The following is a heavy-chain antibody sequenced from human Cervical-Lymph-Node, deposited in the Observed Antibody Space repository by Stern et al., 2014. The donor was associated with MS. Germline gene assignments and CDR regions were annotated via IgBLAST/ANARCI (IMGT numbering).Heavy chain of an antibody. J-gene: IGHJ4*02. D-gene: IGHD5-18*01. CDR1: EFTFINAW. CDR3: TTAQGYSYGFDY. Sequence: EVQLVESGGGLVKPGGSLRLSCAASEFTFINAWMSWVRQAPGKGLEWVGHIKGKTDGGTTDYAAPVKGRFAISRDDSKSTLYLQMNSLRTEDTAVYYCTTAQGYSYGFDYWGQGTLVTVSS. V-gene: IGHV3-15*01. CDR2: IKGKTDGGTT.